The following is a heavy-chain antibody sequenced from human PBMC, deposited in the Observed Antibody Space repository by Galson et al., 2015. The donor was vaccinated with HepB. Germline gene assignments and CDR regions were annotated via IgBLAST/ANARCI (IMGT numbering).Heavy chain of an antibody. CDR2: FDPEDGET. CDR3: ATDPLTSRGYADY. J-gene: IGHJ4*02. D-gene: IGHD5-12*01. Sequence: SVKVSCKVSGYTLTELSMHWVRQAPGKGLEWMGGFDPEDGETIHAQKFQGRVTMTEDTSTDTAYMELSSLRSEDTAVYYCATDPLTSRGYADYWGQGTLVTVSS. V-gene: IGHV1-24*01. CDR1: GYTLTELS.